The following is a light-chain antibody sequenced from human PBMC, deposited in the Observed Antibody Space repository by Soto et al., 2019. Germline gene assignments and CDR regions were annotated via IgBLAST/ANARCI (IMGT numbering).Light chain of an antibody. J-gene: IGLJ2*01. CDR2: GNN. CDR3: QSYDSSLSSSI. CDR1: SSNIGAGYA. Sequence: QSVLTQPPSVFGAPGQRVTISCTGSSSNIGAGYAVHWYHQLPGTAPKLLIYGNNNRPSGVPDRFSGSKSGTSASLAITGLQAEDEADYYCQSYDSSLSSSIFGGGTKLTVL. V-gene: IGLV1-40*01.